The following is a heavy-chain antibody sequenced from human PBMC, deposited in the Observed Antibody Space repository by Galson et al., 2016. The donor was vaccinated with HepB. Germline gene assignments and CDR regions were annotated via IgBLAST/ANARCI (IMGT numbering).Heavy chain of an antibody. Sequence: ETLSLTCTVSGGSISSSSYYWDWIRQPPGKGLEWIGSIYYSGSTYYNPSLKSRVTISVDTTKNQFSLKLSSVTAADTAVYYCARNERRWLHSPYYFDSWGQGTLVTVSS. J-gene: IGHJ4*02. V-gene: IGHV4-39*01. CDR1: GGSISSSSYY. CDR2: IYYSGST. CDR3: ARNERRWLHSPYYFDS. D-gene: IGHD5-24*01.